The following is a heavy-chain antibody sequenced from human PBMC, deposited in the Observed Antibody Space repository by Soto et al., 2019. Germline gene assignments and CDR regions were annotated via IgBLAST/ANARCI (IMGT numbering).Heavy chain of an antibody. CDR3: ATERTPGDY. V-gene: IGHV1-18*01. Sequence: QVQLVQSGAEVKNPGASVKVSCKASGYTFTRYAISWVRQAPGHGLQWMGWLSAYNGNTNYAQKLQGRDTITTDTFTSTAYRELTTLRSADTPVYYRATERTPGDYCSQATLVTVSS. CDR2: LSAYNGNT. CDR1: GYTFTRYA. J-gene: IGHJ4*02. D-gene: IGHD2-15*01.